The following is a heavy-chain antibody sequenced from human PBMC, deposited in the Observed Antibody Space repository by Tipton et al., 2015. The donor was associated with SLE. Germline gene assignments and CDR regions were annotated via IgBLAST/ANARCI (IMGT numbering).Heavy chain of an antibody. V-gene: IGHV4-61*02. CDR1: GGSINSGSFY. Sequence: TLSLTCSVSGGSINSGSFYWSWSRQPAGKGLEWIGRIYTSGNTNYNPSHKSRVTVSADTSKNQFSLRLRSVTAADTAVYYCARRADGFDIWGQGTMVTVSS. CDR3: ARRADGFDI. J-gene: IGHJ3*02. CDR2: IYTSGNT.